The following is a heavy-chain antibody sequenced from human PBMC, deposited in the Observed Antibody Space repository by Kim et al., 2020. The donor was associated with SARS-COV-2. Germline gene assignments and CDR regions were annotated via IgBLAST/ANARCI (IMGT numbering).Heavy chain of an antibody. CDR2: ISYDGSNK. D-gene: IGHD6-19*01. CDR1: GFTFSSYG. J-gene: IGHJ6*02. V-gene: IGHV3-30*03. CDR3: ARELPPGYSSGWSYYYYGMDV. Sequence: GGSLRLSCAASGFTFSSYGMHWVRQAPGKGLEWVAVISYDGSNKYYADSVKGRFTISRDNSKNTLYLQMNSLRAADTAVYYCARELPPGYSSGWSYYYYGMDVWGQRTPVTVPS.